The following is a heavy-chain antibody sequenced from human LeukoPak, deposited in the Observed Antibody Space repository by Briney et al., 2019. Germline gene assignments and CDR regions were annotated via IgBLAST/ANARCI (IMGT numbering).Heavy chain of an antibody. CDR1: GYTFTSYD. CDR3: ASVPGPSFRYYFDH. D-gene: IGHD6-19*01. V-gene: IGHV1-8*01. CDR2: VNPNSGNT. J-gene: IGHJ4*02. Sequence: ASVEVSCKASGYTFTSYDINWVRQATGQGLEWMGWVNPNSGNTGYAQKFQGRVTMTRNTSISTAYMELSSLRSEDTAVYYCASVPGPSFRYYFDHWGQGTLVTVSS.